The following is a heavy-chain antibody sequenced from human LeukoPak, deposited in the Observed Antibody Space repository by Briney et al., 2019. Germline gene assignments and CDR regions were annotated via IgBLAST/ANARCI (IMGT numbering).Heavy chain of an antibody. V-gene: IGHV3-7*01. J-gene: IGHJ4*02. Sequence: GGSLRLSCAASGFTFNSYWMRWVRQAPGKGLEWVANIDPDGREKQYGDSVKGRFTTSRDNAKNSLHLQMNSLRAEDTAIYYCARIYYFGDNNWRYFDNWGQGTLVTVSS. D-gene: IGHD3-10*01. CDR2: IDPDGREK. CDR1: GFTFNSYW. CDR3: ARIYYFGDNNWRYFDN.